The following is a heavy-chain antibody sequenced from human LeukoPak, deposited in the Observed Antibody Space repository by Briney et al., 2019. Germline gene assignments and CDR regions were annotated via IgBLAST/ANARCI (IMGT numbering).Heavy chain of an antibody. CDR2: IYPGYSDT. CDR1: AYSFTNYW. Sequence: GESLKISCTASAYSFTNYWIGWVRQMPGKGLECMGIIYPGYSDTRYSPSFQGQVTFSADKSISTAYLQWSSLKASDTAIYYCARRRGSGNYYFDYWGQGTLVTVSS. D-gene: IGHD1-26*01. CDR3: ARRRGSGNYYFDY. J-gene: IGHJ4*02. V-gene: IGHV5-51*01.